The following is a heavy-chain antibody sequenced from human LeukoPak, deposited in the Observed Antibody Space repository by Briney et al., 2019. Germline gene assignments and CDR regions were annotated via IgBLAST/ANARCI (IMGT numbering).Heavy chain of an antibody. Sequence: GGSLRLSCAASGFTFSSYSMNWVRQAPGKGLEWVSSISSSSSYIYYADSVKGRFTISRDNAKNSLYLQMNSLRAEDTAVYYCARDGQNYYDSSGYFAGLWGEDHYFDYWGQGTLVTVSS. CDR3: ARDGQNYYDSSGYFAGLWGEDHYFDY. D-gene: IGHD3-22*01. CDR1: GFTFSSYS. V-gene: IGHV3-21*01. CDR2: ISSSSSYI. J-gene: IGHJ4*02.